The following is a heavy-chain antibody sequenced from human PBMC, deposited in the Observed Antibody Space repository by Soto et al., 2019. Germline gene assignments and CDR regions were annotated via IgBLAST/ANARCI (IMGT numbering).Heavy chain of an antibody. CDR1: GGSISSYY. CDR2: IYYSGST. J-gene: IGHJ3*02. D-gene: IGHD3-22*01. V-gene: IGHV4-59*01. Sequence: SETLSLTCTVSGGSISSYYWSWIRQPPGKGLEWIGYIYYSGSTNYNPSLKSRVTISVDTSKNQFSLKLSSVTAADTAVYYCASGGYYDSSGYYYDAFDIWGQGTMVTVSS. CDR3: ASGGYYDSSGYYYDAFDI.